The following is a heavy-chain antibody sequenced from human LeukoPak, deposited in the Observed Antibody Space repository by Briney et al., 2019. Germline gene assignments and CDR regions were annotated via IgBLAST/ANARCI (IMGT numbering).Heavy chain of an antibody. V-gene: IGHV4-30-4*01. Sequence: PSETLSLTCTVSGGSISSGDYYWSWIRQPPGKGLEWIGYIYYSGSTYYNPSLKSRVTISVDTSKNQFSLKLSSVTAADTAVYYCARGRGLHIVVVTASFRGNFDYWGQGTLVTVSS. D-gene: IGHD2-21*02. CDR3: ARGRGLHIVVVTASFRGNFDY. CDR2: IYYSGST. CDR1: GGSISSGDYY. J-gene: IGHJ4*02.